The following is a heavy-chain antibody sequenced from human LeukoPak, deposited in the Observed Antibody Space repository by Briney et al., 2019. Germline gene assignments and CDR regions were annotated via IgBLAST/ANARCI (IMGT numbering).Heavy chain of an antibody. Sequence: PSETLSLTCAVYGESFSGYYWSWIRQTPRKGLEWIGEINHTGGTNYNPSLKSRVTTSGDTSKNQFSLKLSSVTATDTAMYYCARRPRNSGTYDGPSGLDYWGQGTPVTVSS. CDR1: GESFSGYY. J-gene: IGHJ4*02. V-gene: IGHV4-34*01. CDR2: INHTGGT. CDR3: ARRPRNSGTYDGPSGLDY. D-gene: IGHD1-26*01.